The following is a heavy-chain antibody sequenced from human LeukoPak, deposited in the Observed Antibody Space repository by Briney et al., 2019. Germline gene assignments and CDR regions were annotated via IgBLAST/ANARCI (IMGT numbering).Heavy chain of an antibody. CDR3: ARPPYNWNDGWFDP. V-gene: IGHV3-30*04. CDR2: ISYDGSNK. Sequence: GRSLRLSCAASGFTFSSYAMHWVRQAPGKGLEWVAVISYDGSNKYYADSVKGRFTISRDNSKNTLHLQMNSLRAEDTAVYYCARPPYNWNDGWFDPWGQGTLVTVPS. J-gene: IGHJ5*02. CDR1: GFTFSSYA. D-gene: IGHD1-1*01.